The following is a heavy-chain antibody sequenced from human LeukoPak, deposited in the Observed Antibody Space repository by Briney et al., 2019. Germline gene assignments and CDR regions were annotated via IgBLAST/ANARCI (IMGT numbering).Heavy chain of an antibody. V-gene: IGHV1-46*01. D-gene: IGHD4-23*01. Sequence: WASVKVSCKASGYTFTAYYIHWVRQAPGQGLEWMGIINPSGGSTSYAQKFQGRVTMTRDMSTSTDYMELSSLRSEDTAVYYCARDNSVEDTAWWSDPWGQGTLVTVSS. CDR1: GYTFTAYY. CDR3: ARDNSVEDTAWWSDP. CDR2: INPSGGST. J-gene: IGHJ5*02.